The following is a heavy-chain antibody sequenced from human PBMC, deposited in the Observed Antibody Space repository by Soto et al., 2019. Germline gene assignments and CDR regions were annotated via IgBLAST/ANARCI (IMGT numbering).Heavy chain of an antibody. J-gene: IGHJ5*02. CDR1: SYTFTSCD. V-gene: IGHV1-18*01. Sequence: QVQLVQYGAEVKKPGASVKVSCKASSYTFTSCDISWVRQAPGPGIEWMGWMSTSNGNTNYAQKLQGRVTMTTDTTTRTANMELRSLRPDDTAVYFCARDRNWVDPWGQGTLVTVSS. CDR2: MSTSNGNT. CDR3: ARDRNWVDP.